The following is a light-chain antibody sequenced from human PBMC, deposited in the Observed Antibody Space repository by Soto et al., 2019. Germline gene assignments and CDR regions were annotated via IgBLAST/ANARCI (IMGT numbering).Light chain of an antibody. Sequence: IPLTQSPTFLSSSFRERVPITFLARQGISSYLAWYQQKPGKAPKLLIYAASTLQSGVPSRFSGSGSGTEFTLTISSLQPEDFATYYCQQLNSYPQITFGQGTRLEIK. CDR2: AAS. J-gene: IGKJ5*01. CDR1: QGISSY. CDR3: QQLNSYPQIT. V-gene: IGKV1-9*01.